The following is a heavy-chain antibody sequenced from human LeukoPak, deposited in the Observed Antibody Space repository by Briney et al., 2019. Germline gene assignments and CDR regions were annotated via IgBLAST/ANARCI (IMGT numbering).Heavy chain of an antibody. CDR2: IYNSGST. CDR3: ARAKARTSH. V-gene: IGHV4-4*09. D-gene: IGHD1-1*01. Sequence: SGTLSLTCTGSGFTISDYYCAWMRQAPGKGLEWIGHIYNSGSTNYNPSLKSRVTISADTSKNQFPLKLSFVNAAATAMYYCARAKARTSHWGQGTLVTVSS. CDR1: GFTISDYY. J-gene: IGHJ4*02.